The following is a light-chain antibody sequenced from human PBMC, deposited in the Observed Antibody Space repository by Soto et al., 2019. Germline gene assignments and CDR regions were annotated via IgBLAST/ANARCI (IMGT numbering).Light chain of an antibody. Sequence: SPATLSRSPGGRATLSCRAIQSVSGSYLAWYQQKPGQAPRLLIYGASTRATGIPARFSGSGSGKEFTLTISGLPSEDFAGYYCPQYDVRSPGTSGHRAEVDIK. CDR2: GAS. CDR1: QSVSGSY. CDR3: PQYDVRSPGT. J-gene: IGKJ1*01. V-gene: IGKV3-15*01.